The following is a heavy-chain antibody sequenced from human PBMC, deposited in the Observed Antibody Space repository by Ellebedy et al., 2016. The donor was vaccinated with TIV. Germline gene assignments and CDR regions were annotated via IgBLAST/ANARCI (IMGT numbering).Heavy chain of an antibody. CDR3: ARRGSYGDYAVQVNSWFDR. D-gene: IGHD3-16*01. J-gene: IGHJ5*02. CDR1: GFSFRSYW. V-gene: IGHV3-7*01. Sequence: GGSLRLSCVASGFSFRSYWMSWVRQAPGKGLEWMANIYQDGSTQYYVDSVKGRFTISRDNAKNSLFLQMNSLRVEDTAVYYCARRGSYGDYAVQVNSWFDRWGRGTLVSVSS. CDR2: IYQDGSTQ.